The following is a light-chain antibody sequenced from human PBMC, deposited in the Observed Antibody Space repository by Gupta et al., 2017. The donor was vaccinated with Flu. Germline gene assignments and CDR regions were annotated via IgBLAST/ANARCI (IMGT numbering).Light chain of an antibody. V-gene: IGLV2-11*03. J-gene: IGLJ3*02. CDR1: CVGVSIFDY. Sequence: SPRISCNITCVGVSIFDYVSWYQQHHAKDPILIVNDGSERRSGVTDRRFSASSANTAALLTFGRQEDDDEDYYYCQSGGTFTCVFGGGTKLTVL. CDR3: CQSGGTFTCV. CDR2: DGS.